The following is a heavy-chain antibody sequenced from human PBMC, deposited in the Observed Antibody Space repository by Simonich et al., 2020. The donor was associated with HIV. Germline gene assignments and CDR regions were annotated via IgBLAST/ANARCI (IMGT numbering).Heavy chain of an antibody. D-gene: IGHD6-19*01. CDR2: IIPFIGTT. CDR1: GGTFSNYA. J-gene: IGHJ5*02. Sequence: QVQLVQSGAEVKKPGSSVKVSCKASGGTFSNYAINWVRQAPRQGLEWMRRIIPFIGTTSDAQKVPGRETITAYEATSTAYMELSSLTSEDTAVDYCAREIIYSSGWDTGCLDPWGQGTLVTVSS. CDR3: AREIIYSSGWDTGCLDP. V-gene: IGHV1-69*11.